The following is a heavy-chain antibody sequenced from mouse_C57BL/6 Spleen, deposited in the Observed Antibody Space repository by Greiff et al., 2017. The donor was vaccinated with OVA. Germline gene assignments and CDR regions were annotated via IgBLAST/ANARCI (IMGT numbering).Heavy chain of an antibody. V-gene: IGHV1-69*01. Sequence: QQSCKASGYTFTSYWMHWVKQRPGQGLEWIGEIDPSDSYTNYNQKFKGKSTLTVDKSSSTAYMQLSSLTSEDSAVYYCAKGDYYGSSHWYFDVWGTGTTVTVSS. J-gene: IGHJ1*03. CDR1: GYTFTSYW. CDR2: IDPSDSYT. CDR3: AKGDYYGSSHWYFDV. D-gene: IGHD1-1*01.